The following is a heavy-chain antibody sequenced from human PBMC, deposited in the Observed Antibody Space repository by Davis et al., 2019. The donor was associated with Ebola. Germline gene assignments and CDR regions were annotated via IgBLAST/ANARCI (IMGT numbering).Heavy chain of an antibody. V-gene: IGHV3-53*01. J-gene: IGHJ6*03. CDR3: ARDLLRQYMDV. Sequence: PGGSLRLSCAASGFTVSSNYMSWVRQAPGKGLEWVSVIYSGGNTYYADSVKGRFTMSRDNSKNTLYLQMNSLRAEDTAVYYCARDLLRQYMDVWGKGTTVTVSS. CDR2: IYSGGNT. CDR1: GFTVSSNY. D-gene: IGHD3-3*01.